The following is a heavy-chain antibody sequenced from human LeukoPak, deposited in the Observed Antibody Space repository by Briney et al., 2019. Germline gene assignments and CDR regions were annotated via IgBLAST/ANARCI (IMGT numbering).Heavy chain of an antibody. V-gene: IGHV3-21*01. CDR2: ISSSSNDI. D-gene: IGHD2-2*03. J-gene: IGHJ4*02. CDR3: ARMVGYCSGTSCYLINEPRDY. CDR1: GFTFSSYS. Sequence: GGSLRLSCAASGFTFSSYSMNWVRQAAGKGLEWVSSISSSSNDIHYADSVKGRFTISRDNAKNSLYLQMNSLRDEDTAVYYCARMVGYCSGTSCYLINEPRDYWGQGTLVTVSS.